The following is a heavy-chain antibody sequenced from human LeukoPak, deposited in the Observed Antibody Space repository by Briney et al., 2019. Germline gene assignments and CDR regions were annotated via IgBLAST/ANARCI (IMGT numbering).Heavy chain of an antibody. Sequence: ASVKVSCKASGYTFTGYYMHWVRQAPGQGLEWMGWINPTSGATNYAQKFQGRVTMTRDTSISTAYMELNSLRSDDTAVYYCARGVVAATFYYYMDVWGEGTTVTVSS. V-gene: IGHV1-2*02. J-gene: IGHJ6*03. CDR2: INPTSGAT. D-gene: IGHD2-15*01. CDR1: GYTFTGYY. CDR3: ARGVVAATFYYYMDV.